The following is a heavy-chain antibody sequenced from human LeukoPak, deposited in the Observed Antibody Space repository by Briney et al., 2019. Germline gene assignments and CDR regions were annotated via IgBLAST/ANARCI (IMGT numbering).Heavy chain of an antibody. J-gene: IGHJ5*02. CDR3: AGNLGYCSGGSCYWFDP. CDR2: IYYSGST. CDR1: GGSISSSSYY. D-gene: IGHD2-15*01. V-gene: IGHV4-39*07. Sequence: SETLSLTCTVSGGSISSSSYYWGWIRQPPGKGLEWIGSIYYSGSTYYNPSLKSRVTISVDTSKNQFSLKLSSVTAADTAVYYCAGNLGYCSGGSCYWFDPWGQGTLVTVSS.